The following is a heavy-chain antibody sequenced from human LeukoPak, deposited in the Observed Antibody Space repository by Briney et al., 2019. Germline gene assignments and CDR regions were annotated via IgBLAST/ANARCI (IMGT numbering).Heavy chain of an antibody. Sequence: PGGSLRLSCAASGITFSSYAMHWVRQAPGKGLEWVAVISYDGSNKYYADSVKGRFTISRDNSKNTLYLQMNSLRAEDTAVYYCAKGLHLRYFDWLSSYFDYWGQGTLVTVSS. V-gene: IGHV3-30*04. CDR1: GITFSSYA. J-gene: IGHJ4*02. D-gene: IGHD3-9*01. CDR3: AKGLHLRYFDWLSSYFDY. CDR2: ISYDGSNK.